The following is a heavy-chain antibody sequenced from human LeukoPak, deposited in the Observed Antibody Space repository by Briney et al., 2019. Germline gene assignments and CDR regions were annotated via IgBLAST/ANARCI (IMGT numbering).Heavy chain of an antibody. D-gene: IGHD2-15*01. V-gene: IGHV4-59*01. CDR3: ARVSSGFVVAATGWFDY. CDR1: GGSINSYY. J-gene: IGHJ4*02. CDR2: IYYSGST. Sequence: PSETLSLTCTVSGGSINSYYWSWIRQPPGKGLEWIGYIYYSGSTNYNPSLKSRVTISVDTSKNQFSLKLSSVTAADTAVYYCARVSSGFVVAATGWFDYWGQGTLVTVSS.